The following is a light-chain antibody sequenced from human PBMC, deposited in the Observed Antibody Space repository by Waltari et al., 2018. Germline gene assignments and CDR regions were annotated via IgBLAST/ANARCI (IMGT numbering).Light chain of an antibody. V-gene: IGLV8-61*01. J-gene: IGLJ3*02. CDR3: VLYMGGGISV. CDR1: SGSVSTTFY. Sequence: QTVVTQEPSLSVSPEGTVTLTCGFDSGSVSTTFYTGWYQQTPGQATRTLIYNTNIRSSGVPHRFSGSILGNKAALTITGAQADDESDYYCVLYMGGGISVFGGGTKVTVL. CDR2: NTN.